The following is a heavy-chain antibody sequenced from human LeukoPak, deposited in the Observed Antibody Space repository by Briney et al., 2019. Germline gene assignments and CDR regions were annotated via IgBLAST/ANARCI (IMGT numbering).Heavy chain of an antibody. Sequence: SETLSLTCTVSGGSISSSSYYWGWIRQPPGKGLEWIGSIYYSGSTYYNPSLKSRVTISVDTSKNQFSLKLTSVTAADTAIYYCAADRQEGGSGSYWFDPWGQGTLVTVAS. CDR3: AADRQEGGSGSYWFDP. CDR2: IYYSGST. CDR1: GGSISSSSYY. J-gene: IGHJ5*02. D-gene: IGHD3-10*01. V-gene: IGHV4-39*07.